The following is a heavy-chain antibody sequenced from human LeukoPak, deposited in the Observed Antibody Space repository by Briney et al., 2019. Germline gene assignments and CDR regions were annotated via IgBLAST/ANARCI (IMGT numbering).Heavy chain of an antibody. CDR3: SSTSAEGFAY. Sequence: GGSLRLSCAASGFTFSGSAMHWVRQASGKGLEWVGRIRSKDNSYATAYAESVIGRFTISRDDSKNTAYLQMNSLKTEDTAVYYCSSTSAEGFAYWGQGTLVTDSS. V-gene: IGHV3-73*01. CDR1: GFTFSGSA. D-gene: IGHD1-26*01. J-gene: IGHJ4*02. CDR2: IRSKDNSYAT.